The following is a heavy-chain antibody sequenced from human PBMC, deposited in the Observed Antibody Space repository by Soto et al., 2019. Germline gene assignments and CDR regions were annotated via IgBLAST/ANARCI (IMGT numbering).Heavy chain of an antibody. V-gene: IGHV3-30*03. CDR1: GFTFSSYG. J-gene: IGHJ4*02. CDR2: ISYDGSNK. Sequence: GGSLRLSCAASGFTFSSYGMHWVRQAPGKGLEWVAVISYDGSNKYYADSVKGRFTISRDNSKNTLYLQMNSLRAEDTAVYYCATKQGPYYFDYWGQGTLVTVSS. CDR3: ATKQGPYYFDY.